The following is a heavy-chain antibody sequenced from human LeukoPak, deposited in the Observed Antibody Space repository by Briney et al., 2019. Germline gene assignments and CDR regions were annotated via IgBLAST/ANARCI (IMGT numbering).Heavy chain of an antibody. CDR2: ISSTSSTI. V-gene: IGHV3-48*04. CDR1: GFTFSSYS. Sequence: GGSLRLSCAASGFTFSSYSVSWVRQAPGKGLAWVSYISSTSSTIYYADSVKGRVTISRDNAKNSLYLQMNSLRAEDTALYYCAKDLTVAATAFDYWGQGTLVTVSS. D-gene: IGHD2-15*01. CDR3: AKDLTVAATAFDY. J-gene: IGHJ4*02.